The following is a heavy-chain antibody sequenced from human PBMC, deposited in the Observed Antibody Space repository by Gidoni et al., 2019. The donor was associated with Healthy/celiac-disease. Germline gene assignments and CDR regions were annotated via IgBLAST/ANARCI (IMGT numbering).Heavy chain of an antibody. J-gene: IGHJ4*02. CDR1: GYSFTSYW. CDR2: IYPGDSDT. D-gene: IGHD3-22*01. CDR3: ARQDDSSGYYPVFDY. V-gene: IGHV5-51*01. Sequence: EVQLVQSGAEVKKPGESLKISCKGSGYSFTSYWIGWVRQMPGKGLEWMGIIYPGDSDTRYSPSFQGQVTISADKSISTAYLQWSSLKASDTAMYYCARQDDSSGYYPVFDYWGQGTLVTVSS.